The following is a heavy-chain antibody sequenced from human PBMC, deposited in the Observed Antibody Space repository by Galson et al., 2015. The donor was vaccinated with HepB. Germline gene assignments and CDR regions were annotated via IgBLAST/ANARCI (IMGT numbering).Heavy chain of an antibody. CDR1: GFTVSSNY. D-gene: IGHD3-9*01. J-gene: IGHJ4*02. CDR2: IYSGGST. CDR3: ARELTGYYHPYYFDY. V-gene: IGHV3-66*01. Sequence: SLRLSCAASGFTVSSNYMSWVRQAPGKGLEWVSVIYSGGSTYYADSVKGRFTISRDNSKNTLYLQMNSLRAEDTAVYYCARELTGYYHPYYFDYWGQGTLVTVSS.